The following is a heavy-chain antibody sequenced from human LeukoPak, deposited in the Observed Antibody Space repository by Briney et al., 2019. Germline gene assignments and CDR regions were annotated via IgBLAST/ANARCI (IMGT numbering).Heavy chain of an antibody. J-gene: IGHJ6*02. CDR1: GXTISSYW. CDR3: ARAYGMDV. CDR2: IKLDGSDK. Sequence: GGSLRLSCAASGXTISSYWMSWVRQAPGKGLEWVANIKLDGSDKYYVDSVKGRFTISRDNAKNSLSLQMNSLRAEDTAVYYCARAYGMDVWGQGTTVTVSS. V-gene: IGHV3-7*04.